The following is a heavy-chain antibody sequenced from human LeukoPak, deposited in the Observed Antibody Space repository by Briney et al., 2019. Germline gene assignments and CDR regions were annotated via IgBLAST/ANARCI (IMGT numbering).Heavy chain of an antibody. D-gene: IGHD3-10*01. CDR3: ARDRAYYYGMDV. J-gene: IGHJ6*02. Sequence: GGSLRLSCAASGFTFSSYSMNWVRQAPGKGLEWVANIKQDGSEKYYVDSVKGRFTISRDNAKNSLYLQMNSLRAEDTAVYYCARDRAYYYGMDVWGQGTTVTVSS. CDR1: GFTFSSYS. V-gene: IGHV3-7*01. CDR2: IKQDGSEK.